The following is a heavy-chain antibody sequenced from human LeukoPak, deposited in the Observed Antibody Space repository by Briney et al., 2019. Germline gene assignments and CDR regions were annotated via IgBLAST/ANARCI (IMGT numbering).Heavy chain of an antibody. CDR2: INTSGST. CDR3: STEGSTVNWFDP. Sequence: SETLSLTCTVSGGSISNYYCSWIRQPAGKGLDWIGRINTSGSTNYNPSLQSRVTMSVDTSKNQFSLKLTSVTAADTAVYYCSTEGSTVNWFDPWGQGTLVTVSS. CDR1: GGSISNYY. J-gene: IGHJ5*02. V-gene: IGHV4-4*07. D-gene: IGHD4-17*01.